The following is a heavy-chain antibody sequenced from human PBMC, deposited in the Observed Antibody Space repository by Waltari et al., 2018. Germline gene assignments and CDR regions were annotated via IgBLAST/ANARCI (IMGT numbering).Heavy chain of an antibody. CDR1: GYSISCGYY. D-gene: IGHD3-16*01. V-gene: IGHV4-38-2*02. CDR3: ARGGRLHPEYFQH. J-gene: IGHJ1*01. Sequence: QVQLQESGPGLVKPSETLSLTCTVSGYSISCGYYWGWLRQPPGKGLEWIGSIYHSGSTYYNPSLKSRVTISVDTSKNQFSLKLSSVTAADTAVYYCARGGRLHPEYFQHWGQGTLVTVSS. CDR2: IYHSGST.